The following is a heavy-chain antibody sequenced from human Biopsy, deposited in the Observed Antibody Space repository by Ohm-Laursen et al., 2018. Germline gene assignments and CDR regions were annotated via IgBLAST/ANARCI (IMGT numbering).Heavy chain of an antibody. CDR3: AADADGYYTEFDY. CDR1: GGPSSNYA. V-gene: IGHV1-69*04. Sequence: VSSVKVSCKASGGPSSNYAFSWVRQAPGRGLEWVGRIVPILGHLNYAQRFQGRVSITADKSTTYVYMELSRLTSGDTAVYYCAADADGYYTEFDYWGPGTLVTVSS. CDR2: IVPILGHL. J-gene: IGHJ4*02. D-gene: IGHD3-3*01.